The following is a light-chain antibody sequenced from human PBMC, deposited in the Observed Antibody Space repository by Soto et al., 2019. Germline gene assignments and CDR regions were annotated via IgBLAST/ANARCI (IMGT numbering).Light chain of an antibody. Sequence: DIPMTQSPSTLSASVGDRVTITCRASQSVDSWLAWYQQKAGKAPKLLIYKASKLESGVPPRFSGSGSGSEFTLTISSLQPDDFATYYCQQYDNYSSTFGQGTKLEIK. J-gene: IGKJ2*01. CDR3: QQYDNYSST. V-gene: IGKV1-5*03. CDR1: QSVDSW. CDR2: KAS.